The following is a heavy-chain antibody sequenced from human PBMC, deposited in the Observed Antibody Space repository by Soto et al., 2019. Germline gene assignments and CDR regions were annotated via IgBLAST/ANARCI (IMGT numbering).Heavy chain of an antibody. CDR3: ARGGFYGSSGYFFDS. J-gene: IGHJ4*02. Sequence: QVQLQESGPGLMKPSQTLSLSCTVSGDSISGGDYFWSWIRQPPGKGLEWIGTIHYSGSTFHNPSLNSRDTISLDTPKNQFSLKLSSLTAADTAVYYCARGGFYGSSGYFFDSWGQGTLVTVSS. V-gene: IGHV4-30-4*01. D-gene: IGHD3-22*01. CDR2: IHYSGST. CDR1: GDSISGGDYF.